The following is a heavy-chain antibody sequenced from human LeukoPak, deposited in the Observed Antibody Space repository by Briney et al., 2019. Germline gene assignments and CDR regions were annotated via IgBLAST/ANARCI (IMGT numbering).Heavy chain of an antibody. CDR1: GGSVSSHY. CDR3: ARASGYEHIDY. J-gene: IGHJ4*02. V-gene: IGHV4-59*02. D-gene: IGHD6-25*01. CDR2: MYSSGDT. Sequence: SETLSLTCSVSGGSVSSHYCSWIRQSPGKGLEWIGCMYSSGDTKYNPSLKSRVTISVDTSNNQFSLRLTSVTAADTAVYYCARASGYEHIDYWGQGTLVTVSS.